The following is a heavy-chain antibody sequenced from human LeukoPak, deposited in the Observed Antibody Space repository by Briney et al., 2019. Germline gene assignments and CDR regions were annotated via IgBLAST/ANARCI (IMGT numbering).Heavy chain of an antibody. V-gene: IGHV3-7*04. J-gene: IGHJ4*02. D-gene: IGHD6-25*01. CDR3: ARGRGSLDY. CDR2: IKQDGSAK. CDR1: GFTFSSYW. Sequence: GGSLGLSCAASGFTFSSYWMTWVRQAPGKGLEWVANIKQDGSAKYTLDSVKGRFTISRDNAKNSLYLQMNSLRAEDTAIYYCARGRGSLDYWGQGALVTVSS.